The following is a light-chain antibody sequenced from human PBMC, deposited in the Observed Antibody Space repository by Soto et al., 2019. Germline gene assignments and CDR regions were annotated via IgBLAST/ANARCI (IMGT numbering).Light chain of an antibody. CDR3: QQYGSSPPGT. CDR1: QNISNY. V-gene: IGKV3-20*01. Sequence: EIVLTQSPATLSLSPLKRATLSGRASQNISNYLIWYQQKPGQAPRLLIYGASSRATGIPDRFSGSGSGTDFTLTISRLEPEDFAVYYCQQYGSSPPGTFGQGTRLQI. J-gene: IGKJ5*01. CDR2: GAS.